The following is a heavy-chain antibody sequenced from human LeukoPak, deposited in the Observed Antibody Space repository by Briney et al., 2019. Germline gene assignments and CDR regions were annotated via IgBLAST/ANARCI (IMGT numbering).Heavy chain of an antibody. CDR1: GFTFSSYA. CDR3: AKGGYYYDSSGYVGY. J-gene: IGHJ4*02. CDR2: ISGSGGST. V-gene: IGHV3-23*01. Sequence: GGSLRLSCAASGFTFSSYAMSWVRQAPGKGLEWVSAISGSGGSTYYADSVKGRFTISRDNSKNTLYLQMNSLRAEDTAVYYCAKGGYYYDSSGYVGYWGQGTLVTVSS. D-gene: IGHD3-22*01.